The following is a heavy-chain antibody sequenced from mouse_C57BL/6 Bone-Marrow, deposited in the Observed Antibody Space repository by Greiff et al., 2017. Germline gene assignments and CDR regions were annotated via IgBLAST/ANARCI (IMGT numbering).Heavy chain of an antibody. Sequence: VQLQQSGAELVRPGASVTLSCKASGYTFTDYEMHWVKQTPVHGLEWIGAIDPETGGTAYNQKFKGKAILTADKSSSTAYLELRSRPSEDSAVYYCRGRYYGSSYYFDYWGQGTTLTVSS. D-gene: IGHD1-1*01. CDR2: IDPETGGT. CDR3: RGRYYGSSYYFDY. V-gene: IGHV1-15*01. J-gene: IGHJ2*01. CDR1: GYTFTDYE.